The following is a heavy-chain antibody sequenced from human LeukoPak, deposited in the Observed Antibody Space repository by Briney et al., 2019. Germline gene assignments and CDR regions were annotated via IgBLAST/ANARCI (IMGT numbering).Heavy chain of an antibody. D-gene: IGHD2-2*01. V-gene: IGHV4-34*01. CDR2: INHSGST. Sequence: PSETLSLTCAVYGGSFSGYYWSWIRQPPGKGLEWIGEINHSGSTNYNPSLKSRVTISVDTSKNQFSLKLSSVTAADTAVYYCAINKGGYCSSTSCHGRRSWFDPWGQGTLVTVSS. CDR1: GGSFSGYY. CDR3: AINKGGYCSSTSCHGRRSWFDP. J-gene: IGHJ5*02.